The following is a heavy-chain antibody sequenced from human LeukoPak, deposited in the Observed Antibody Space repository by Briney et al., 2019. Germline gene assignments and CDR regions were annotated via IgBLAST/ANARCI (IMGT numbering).Heavy chain of an antibody. Sequence: SETLSLTCTVSGDSISSSSYFWGWIRQPPGKGLEWIGSISMYHSGTTHYNPSLNSRVTISLDTSKNQFSLRLSSVTAADTAVYYCARDRYCDNSGCTGPTWFDPWGQGTLVTVSS. J-gene: IGHJ5*02. V-gene: IGHV4-39*07. CDR3: ARDRYCDNSGCTGPTWFDP. CDR2: ISMYHSGTT. D-gene: IGHD2-8*01. CDR1: GDSISSSSYF.